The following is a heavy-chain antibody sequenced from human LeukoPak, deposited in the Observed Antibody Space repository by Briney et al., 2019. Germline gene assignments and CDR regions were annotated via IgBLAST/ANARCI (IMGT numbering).Heavy chain of an antibody. J-gene: IGHJ5*02. V-gene: IGHV4-34*01. Sequence: PSETLSLTCAVYGGSFSGYYWSWIRQPPGKGLEWIGEINHSGSTNYNPSLKSRVTISVDTSKNQFSLKLSSVTAADTAVYYCARHQRITMVRGVIGWFDPWGQGTLVTVSS. CDR3: ARHQRITMVRGVIGWFDP. CDR2: INHSGST. D-gene: IGHD3-10*01. CDR1: GGSFSGYY.